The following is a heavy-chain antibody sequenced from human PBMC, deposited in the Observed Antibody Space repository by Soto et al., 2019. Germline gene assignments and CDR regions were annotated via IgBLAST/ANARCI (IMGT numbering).Heavy chain of an antibody. Sequence: EVQLLESGGGLVQPGGSLRLSCAASGFSFSAYGMTWVRQAPGKGLEWVSLISGSGGGTSYADSVRGRFTISRDNSKNTLYLQMNSLRGDDTAVYYCAKGSTLFGAFLDYWGQGTPVTVSS. D-gene: IGHD3-3*01. V-gene: IGHV3-23*01. J-gene: IGHJ4*02. CDR2: ISGSGGGT. CDR3: AKGSTLFGAFLDY. CDR1: GFSFSAYG.